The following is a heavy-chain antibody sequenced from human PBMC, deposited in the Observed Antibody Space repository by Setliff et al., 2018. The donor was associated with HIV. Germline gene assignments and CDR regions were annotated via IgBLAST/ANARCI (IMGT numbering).Heavy chain of an antibody. J-gene: IGHJ4*02. Sequence: GGSLRLSCATSGLTFSNCGMHWVRQAPGKGLEWVASIRSDGSNKYYADSVTGRFTISRDDSKNTLYLQMNRLRAEDTAVYYCAKDKGQKYADYWGQGTVVTVSS. V-gene: IGHV3-30*02. CDR1: GLTFSNCG. CDR3: AKDKGQKYADY. CDR2: IRSDGSNK. D-gene: IGHD3-10*01.